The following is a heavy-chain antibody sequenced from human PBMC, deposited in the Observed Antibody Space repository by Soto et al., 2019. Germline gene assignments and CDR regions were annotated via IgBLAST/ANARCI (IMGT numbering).Heavy chain of an antibody. J-gene: IGHJ4*02. D-gene: IGHD6-13*01. CDR2: ISSSSSII. CDR3: ARDQEASWYTRYSDY. V-gene: IGHV3-48*01. CDR1: GFTFSIYN. Sequence: EVQLVESGGGLVQPGGSLRLSCAASGFTFSIYNMNWVRQAPGKGLEWVSYISSSSSIIYYADSVKGRFTISRDDAKNSLYLQMHSLRAEYTAVYFCARDQEASWYTRYSDYWGQGTLVTVSS.